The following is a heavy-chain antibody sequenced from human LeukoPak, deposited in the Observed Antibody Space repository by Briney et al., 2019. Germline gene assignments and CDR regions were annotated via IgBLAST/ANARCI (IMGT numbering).Heavy chain of an antibody. D-gene: IGHD2-8*01. CDR3: AREGIYCVNGVCYLDY. Sequence: RPGGSLRLSCAASGFKFDDYGMSWVRQAPGKGLEWVSGISWNGGNTGYADSVKGRFTISRDNAKNSLFLQVNSLRAGDTAFYYCAREGIYCVNGVCYLDYWGQGTLVTVSS. J-gene: IGHJ4*02. CDR2: ISWNGGNT. CDR1: GFKFDDYG. V-gene: IGHV3-20*04.